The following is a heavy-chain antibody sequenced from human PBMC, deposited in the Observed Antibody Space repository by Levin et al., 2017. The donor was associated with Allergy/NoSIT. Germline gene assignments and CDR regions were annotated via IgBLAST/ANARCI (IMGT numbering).Heavy chain of an antibody. CDR2: ISSSGSTI. J-gene: IGHJ4*02. Sequence: PGGSLRLSCAASGFTFSDYYMSWIRQAPGKGLEWVSYISSSGSTIYYADSVKGRFTISRDNAKNSLYLQMNSLRAEDTAVYYCARGLDVTYYDILTGRLPLYFDYWGQGTLVTVSS. D-gene: IGHD3-9*01. CDR1: GFTFSDYY. V-gene: IGHV3-11*01. CDR3: ARGLDVTYYDILTGRLPLYFDY.